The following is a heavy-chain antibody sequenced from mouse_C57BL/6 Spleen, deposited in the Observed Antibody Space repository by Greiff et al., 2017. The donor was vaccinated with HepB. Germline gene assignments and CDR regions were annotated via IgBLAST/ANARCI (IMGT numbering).Heavy chain of an antibody. J-gene: IGHJ4*01. D-gene: IGHD2-4*01. Sequence: VQLQQSGPELVKPGASVKLSCKASGYTFTSYDINWVKQRPGQGLEWIGWIYPRDGSTKYNEKFKGKATLTVDTSSSTAYMELHSLTSEDSAVYFCARGIYYDYDYYYAMDYWGQGTSVTVSS. CDR2: IYPRDGST. CDR3: ARGIYYDYDYYYAMDY. CDR1: GYTFTSYD. V-gene: IGHV1-85*01.